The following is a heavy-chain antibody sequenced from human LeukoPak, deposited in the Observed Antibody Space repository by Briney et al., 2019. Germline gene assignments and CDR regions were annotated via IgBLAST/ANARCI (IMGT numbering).Heavy chain of an antibody. CDR3: TRDPQWELLRGDDAFDI. Sequence: PGGSLRLSCTASGFTFGDYAMSWVRQAPGKGLEWVGFIRSKAYGGTTEYAASVKGRFTISRDDSKSIAYLQMNSLKTEDTAVYYCTRDPQWELLRGDDAFDIWGQGTMVTVSS. CDR1: GFTFGDYA. J-gene: IGHJ3*02. CDR2: IRSKAYGGTT. D-gene: IGHD1-26*01. V-gene: IGHV3-49*04.